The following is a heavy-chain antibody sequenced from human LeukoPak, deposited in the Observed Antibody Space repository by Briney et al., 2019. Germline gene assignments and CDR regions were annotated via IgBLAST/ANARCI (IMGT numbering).Heavy chain of an antibody. CDR3: VRDSRTGVDY. CDR2: ISNEGSTT. Sequence: GGSLRLSCAASGFTFSDYYMHWVRQGTGEGPVWVSRISNEGSTTFYADSVKGRFTISRDNAKNTLYLEMNSLRAEDTAVYYCVRDSRTGVDYWGQGTRVTVSS. CDR1: GFTFSDYY. J-gene: IGHJ4*02. D-gene: IGHD1-1*01. V-gene: IGHV3-74*01.